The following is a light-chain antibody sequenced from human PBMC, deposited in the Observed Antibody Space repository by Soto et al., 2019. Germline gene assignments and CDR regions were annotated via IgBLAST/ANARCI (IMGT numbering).Light chain of an antibody. J-gene: IGLJ2*01. CDR1: SSDVGGYNF. CDR3: SSYTSSSAYVV. CDR2: EVS. Sequence: QSVLTQPASVSGSPGQSITISCTGTSSDVGGYNFVSWYQHHPGKAPKLMISEVSNRPSGVSNRFSGSKSGNTASLTISGLQAEDEADYYCSSYTSSSAYVVFGGGTQLTVL. V-gene: IGLV2-14*01.